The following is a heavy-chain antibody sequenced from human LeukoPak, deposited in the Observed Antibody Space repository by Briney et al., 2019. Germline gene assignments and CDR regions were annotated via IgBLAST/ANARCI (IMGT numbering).Heavy chain of an antibody. V-gene: IGHV4-4*07. CDR1: GGSLSSYY. D-gene: IGHD1-26*01. CDR2: IYTSGST. J-gene: IGHJ5*02. CDR3: ARDYSGSYSNWFDP. Sequence: SETLSLTCTVSGGSLSSYYWSWIRQPAGKGLEWIGRIYTSGSTNYNPSLKSRVTMSVDTSKNQFSLKLSSVTAADTAVYYCARDYSGSYSNWFDPWGQGTLVTVSS.